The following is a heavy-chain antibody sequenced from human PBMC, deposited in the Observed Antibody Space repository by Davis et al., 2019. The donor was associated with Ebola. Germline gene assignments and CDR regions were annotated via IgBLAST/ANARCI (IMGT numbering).Heavy chain of an antibody. Sequence: MPSETLSLSCAVSGGSISSGGYSWSWIRQPPGKGLEWIGYIYHSGSTYYNPSLKSRVTISVDRSKNQFSLKLSSVTAADTAVYYCARGGNWFDPWGQGTLVTVSS. J-gene: IGHJ5*02. CDR3: ARGGNWFDP. V-gene: IGHV4-30-2*01. CDR2: IYHSGST. CDR1: GGSISSGGYS.